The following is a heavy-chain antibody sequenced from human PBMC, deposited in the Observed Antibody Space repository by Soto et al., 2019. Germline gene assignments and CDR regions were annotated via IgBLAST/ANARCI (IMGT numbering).Heavy chain of an antibody. Sequence: GGSLRLSCAASGFTFSSYGMHWVRQAPGKGLEWVAVISYDGSNKYYADSVKGRFTISRDNSKNTLYLQMNSLRAEDTAVYYRAKDTSGSYYYYYYGMDVWGQGTTVTVSS. CDR2: ISYDGSNK. CDR1: GFTFSSYG. CDR3: AKDTSGSYYYYYYGMDV. J-gene: IGHJ6*02. V-gene: IGHV3-30*18. D-gene: IGHD1-26*01.